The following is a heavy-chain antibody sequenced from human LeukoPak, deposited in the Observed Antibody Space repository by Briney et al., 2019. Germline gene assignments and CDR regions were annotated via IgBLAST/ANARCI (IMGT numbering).Heavy chain of an antibody. CDR3: ARDDRSSSWYEYNWFDP. Sequence: GGSLRLSCAASGFTFSSYWMSWVRQAPGKGLEWVANIKQDGSEKYYVDSVKGRFTISRDNAKNSLYLQMNSLRAEDTAVYYCARDDRSSSWYEYNWFDPWGQGTLVTVSS. J-gene: IGHJ5*02. D-gene: IGHD6-13*01. V-gene: IGHV3-7*01. CDR2: IKQDGSEK. CDR1: GFTFSSYW.